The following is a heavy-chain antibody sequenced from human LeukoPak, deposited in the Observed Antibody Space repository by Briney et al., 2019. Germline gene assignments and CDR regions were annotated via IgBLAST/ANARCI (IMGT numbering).Heavy chain of an antibody. CDR2: IWFDGSNK. J-gene: IGHJ4*02. Sequence: GRSLGLSCAASGFTFSSYGMHWVRQAPGKGLEWVAVIWFDGSNKYYADSVKGRFTISRDNSKNTLYLQMNSLRAEDTAVYYCARDRDWGCSYCSYWGQGTLVTVSS. V-gene: IGHV3-33*01. D-gene: IGHD7-27*01. CDR3: ARDRDWGCSYCSY. CDR1: GFTFSSYG.